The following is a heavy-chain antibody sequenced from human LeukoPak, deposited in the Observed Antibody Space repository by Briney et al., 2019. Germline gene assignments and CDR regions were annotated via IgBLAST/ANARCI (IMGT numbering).Heavy chain of an antibody. V-gene: IGHV3-21*01. J-gene: IGHJ6*03. D-gene: IGHD2-2*02. Sequence: GGSLRLSCAASGFTFSRYSMNWVRQAPGKGLEWVSSISSSSSYMYYADSVKGRFTISRDNAKNSLDLQMNSLRAEDTAVYYCARCAIELAHYYYMDVWGKGTTVTVSS. CDR2: ISSSSSYM. CDR1: GFTFSRYS. CDR3: ARCAIELAHYYYMDV.